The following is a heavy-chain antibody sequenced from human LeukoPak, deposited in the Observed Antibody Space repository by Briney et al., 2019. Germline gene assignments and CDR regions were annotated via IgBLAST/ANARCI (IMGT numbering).Heavy chain of an antibody. CDR1: GFTFSRYG. CDR3: ARLYGSGTLIDAFDI. Sequence: GGSLRLSCVASGFTFSRYGMGWVRQAPGEGLEWVSAITETDSSAGAATYDAGSVKGRFTISRDNSKDTLYLQMKSLRAEDTAVYYCARLYGSGTLIDAFDIWGPGTMVTVSS. CDR2: ITETDSSAGAAT. V-gene: IGHV3-23*01. J-gene: IGHJ3*02. D-gene: IGHD3-10*01.